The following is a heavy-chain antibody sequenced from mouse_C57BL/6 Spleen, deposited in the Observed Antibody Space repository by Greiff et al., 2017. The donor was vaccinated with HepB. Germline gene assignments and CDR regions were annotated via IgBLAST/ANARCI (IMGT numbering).Heavy chain of an antibody. CDR3: AGVYSQFAY. D-gene: IGHD2-12*01. CDR1: GYTFTSYG. V-gene: IGHV1-81*01. CDR2: IYPRSGNT. J-gene: IGHJ3*01. Sequence: VKVVESGAELARPGASVKLSCKASGYTFTSYGISWVKQRTGQGLEWIGEIYPRSGNTYYNEKFKGKATLTADKSSSTAYMELRSLTSEDSAVYFCAGVYSQFAYWGQGTLVTVSA.